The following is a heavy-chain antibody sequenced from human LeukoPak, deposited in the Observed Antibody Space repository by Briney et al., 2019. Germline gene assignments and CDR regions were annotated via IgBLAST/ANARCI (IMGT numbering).Heavy chain of an antibody. CDR1: GGSISDYY. CDR2: IHSSGST. V-gene: IGHV4-59*01. CDR3: AKGNVYSSSRGGSFDY. J-gene: IGHJ4*02. D-gene: IGHD6-6*01. Sequence: SETLSLTCTVSGGSISDYYWTWIRQPPGKGLEWIAYIHSSGSTNYNPSLKSRVIISVDTSRSQLSLKLSSVTAADTAVYYCAKGNVYSSSRGGSFDYWGQGTLVTVSS.